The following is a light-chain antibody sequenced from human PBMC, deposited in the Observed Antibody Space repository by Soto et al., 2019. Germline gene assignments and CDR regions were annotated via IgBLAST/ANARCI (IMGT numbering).Light chain of an antibody. J-gene: IGLJ2*01. V-gene: IGLV4-69*01. CDR3: QTWDTGIVV. CDR1: VGHNNYA. CDR2: FNSDGSH. Sequence: QPVLTQSPSASASLGASVKLTCTLSVGHNNYAIAWHQQQPEKGPRYLMKFNSDGSHTKGDGIPDRFSGSSSGAERYLTISSLQSEDEADYYCQTWDTGIVVFGGGTKLTVL.